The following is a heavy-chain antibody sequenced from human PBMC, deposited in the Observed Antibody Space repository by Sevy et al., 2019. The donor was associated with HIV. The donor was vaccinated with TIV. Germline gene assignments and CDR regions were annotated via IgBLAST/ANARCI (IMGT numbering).Heavy chain of an antibody. V-gene: IGHV1-2*07. CDR3: ARGMSAYLLANGMDV. J-gene: IGHJ6*02. Sequence: ASVKVSCKAYGYTFSDYYMHWARQAPGRGLEWMGWINPNRGGTNYAHKFQGRVTMTRDTSISTAYMELSSLRSDDTAIYYCARGMSAYLLANGMDVWGQGTTVTVSS. CDR1: GYTFSDYY. CDR2: INPNRGGT. D-gene: IGHD3-3*01.